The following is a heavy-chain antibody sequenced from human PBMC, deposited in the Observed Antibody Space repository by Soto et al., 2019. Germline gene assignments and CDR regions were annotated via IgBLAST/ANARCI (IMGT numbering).Heavy chain of an antibody. CDR3: ARDNSYGMDV. J-gene: IGHJ6*02. CDR2: IYCSRST. Sequence: KPSETLSLTCTVSGGSISSGGYYWSWIRQHPRKGLEWIGYIYCSRSTYYNPSLKGRVTISVDTSKNQFSLRLSSVTAADTAVYYCARDNSYGMDVWGQGTTVTVSS. CDR1: GGSISSGGYY. V-gene: IGHV4-31*03.